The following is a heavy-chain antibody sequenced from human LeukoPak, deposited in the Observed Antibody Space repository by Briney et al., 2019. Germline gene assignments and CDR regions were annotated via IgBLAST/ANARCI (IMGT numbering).Heavy chain of an antibody. J-gene: IGHJ5*02. CDR3: TTYDSSVGGFDP. CDR1: GYTFTSPD. Sequence: ASVKVSCKASGYTFTSPDINWVRQATGQGLEWMGWMNPNSGNTGYAQKFQGRVTMTRNTPISTAYMELSSLRSEDTAVYYCTTYDSSVGGFDPWGHGTLVIVSS. CDR2: MNPNSGNT. V-gene: IGHV1-8*02. D-gene: IGHD3-22*01.